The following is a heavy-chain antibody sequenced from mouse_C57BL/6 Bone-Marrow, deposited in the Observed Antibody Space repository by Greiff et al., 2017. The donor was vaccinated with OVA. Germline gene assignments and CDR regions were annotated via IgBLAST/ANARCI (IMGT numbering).Heavy chain of an antibody. J-gene: IGHJ1*03. CDR3: ARLDYYYGSSSNWYFDV. CDR2: IYPGSGNT. D-gene: IGHD1-1*01. Sequence: VQVVESGAELVRPGASVKLSCKASGYTFTDYYINWVKQRPGQGLEWIARIYPGSGNTYYNEKFKGQAALTAEKSSSTAYMQLSSLTSDDSAVYFWARLDYYYGSSSNWYFDVWGTGTTVTVSS. V-gene: IGHV1-76*01. CDR1: GYTFTDYY.